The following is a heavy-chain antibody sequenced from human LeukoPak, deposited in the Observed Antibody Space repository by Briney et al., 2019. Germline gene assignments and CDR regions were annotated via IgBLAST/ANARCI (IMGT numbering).Heavy chain of an antibody. J-gene: IGHJ4*02. CDR1: GGSFSGYY. CDR2: INHSGST. D-gene: IGHD3-22*01. V-gene: IGHV4-34*01. Sequence: KSSETLSLTCPAYGGSFSGYYWSWIRQPPGKGLEWIGEINHSGSTNYNPSLKSRVTISVDTSKNQFSLKLSSVTAADTAVYYCARGYDLFDYWGQGTLVTVSS. CDR3: ARGYDLFDY.